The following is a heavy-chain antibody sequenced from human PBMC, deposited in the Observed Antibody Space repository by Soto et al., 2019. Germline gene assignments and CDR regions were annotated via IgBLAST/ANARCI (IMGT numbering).Heavy chain of an antibody. Sequence: SETLSLTCAVYGGSFSGYYWSWIRQPPGKGLEWIGESNHSGSTNYNPSLKSRVTISVDASKNQFSLKLSSVTAADTAVYYCARCGVVTYYYYYGMDGWGQGTTVTVSS. J-gene: IGHJ6*02. CDR2: SNHSGST. D-gene: IGHD3-3*01. CDR3: ARCGVVTYYYYYGMDG. CDR1: GGSFSGYY. V-gene: IGHV4-34*01.